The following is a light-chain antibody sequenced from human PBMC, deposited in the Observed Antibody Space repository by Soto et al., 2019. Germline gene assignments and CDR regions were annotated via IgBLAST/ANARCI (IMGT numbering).Light chain of an antibody. CDR2: QVS. Sequence: DVVMTQSPLSLPVTLGQPASISCRSSQGLVYSDGNTFLNWFQQRPGQSPRLLIFQVSNRDSGVSDRFSGSGSGTDFTLKISSGEADDVGVYYYVQCTHCPLTFGQGTKVEIE. CDR3: VQCTHCPLT. CDR1: QGLVYSDGNTF. J-gene: IGKJ1*01. V-gene: IGKV2-30*01.